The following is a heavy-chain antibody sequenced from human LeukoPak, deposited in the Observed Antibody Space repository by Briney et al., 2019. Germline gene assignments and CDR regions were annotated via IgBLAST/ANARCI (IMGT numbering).Heavy chain of an antibody. Sequence: GGSLRLSCAASGFTFSSYSMNWVRQAPGKGLEWVSSISSSSSYIYYADSVKGRFTISRDNAKNSLYLQMNSLRAEDTAVYYCARDRAAAGDGPLFDYWGQGTLVTVSS. J-gene: IGHJ4*02. CDR3: ARDRAAAGDGPLFDY. D-gene: IGHD6-13*01. CDR1: GFTFSSYS. CDR2: ISSSSSYI. V-gene: IGHV3-21*01.